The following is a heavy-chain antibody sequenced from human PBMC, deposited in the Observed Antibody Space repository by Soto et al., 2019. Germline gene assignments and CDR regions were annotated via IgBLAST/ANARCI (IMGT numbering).Heavy chain of an antibody. CDR3: EREVVTETTLGYFDF. Sequence: QVHLVQSGAEVKEPGSSVKVSCKASGGSFSSDAITWVRQAPGQGLEWIGEIIPMFDTTNYAPEFQGRVTITADTATTTVYMEVSSLTSDDTAVYYCEREVVTETTLGYFDFWGQGALVTVSS. J-gene: IGHJ4*02. CDR2: IIPMFDTT. V-gene: IGHV1-69*06. D-gene: IGHD2-21*02. CDR1: GGSFSSDA.